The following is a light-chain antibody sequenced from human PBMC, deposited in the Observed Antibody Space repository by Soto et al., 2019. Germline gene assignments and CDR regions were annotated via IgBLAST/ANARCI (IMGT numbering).Light chain of an antibody. CDR3: QQYNNWPRT. CDR2: GAS. J-gene: IGKJ1*01. V-gene: IGKV3-15*01. Sequence: EIVMTQSPATLSVSPGDRATLSCRASESVSANLAWYQQKPGQAPSLLIIGASPRATGIPARLKGSGSGTEFTLTISSLQSEDFAVYYCQQYNNWPRTFGQGTKVEIK. CDR1: ESVSAN.